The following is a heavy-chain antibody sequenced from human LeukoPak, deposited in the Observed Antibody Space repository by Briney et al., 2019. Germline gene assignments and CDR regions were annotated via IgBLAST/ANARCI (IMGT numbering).Heavy chain of an antibody. D-gene: IGHD3-10*01. J-gene: IGHJ4*02. CDR2: ISSSGSTI. CDR1: GFTFSDYY. V-gene: IGHV3-11*01. CDR3: ASVPRMVRGAETFDY. Sequence: PGGSLRLSCAASGFTFSDYYMSWIRQAPGKGLEWVSYISSSGSTIYYADSVKGRFTISRDNAKNSLYLQMNSLRAEDTAVYYCASVPRMVRGAETFDYWGQGTLVTVSS.